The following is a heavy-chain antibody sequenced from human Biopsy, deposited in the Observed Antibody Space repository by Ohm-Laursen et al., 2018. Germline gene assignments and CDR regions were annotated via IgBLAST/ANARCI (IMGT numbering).Heavy chain of an antibody. CDR1: GESFNGYY. D-gene: IGHD2/OR15-2a*01. V-gene: IGHV4-34*01. J-gene: IGHJ6*02. Sequence: SETLSLTWPVYGESFNGYYWSWIRQTPGKGLEWIGEINHSGRTNYNPSLKSRVTISVDTSKNQFSLRLNSVTAADTAVYYCARTTNSTGWPYYYFYGMDVWGQGTTVTVSS. CDR2: INHSGRT. CDR3: ARTTNSTGWPYYYFYGMDV.